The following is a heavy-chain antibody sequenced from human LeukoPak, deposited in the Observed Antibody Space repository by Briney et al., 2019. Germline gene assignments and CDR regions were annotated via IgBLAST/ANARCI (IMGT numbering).Heavy chain of an antibody. V-gene: IGHV4-59*01. CDR1: GDSISSYY. D-gene: IGHD1-26*01. J-gene: IGHJ3*02. Sequence: PSETLSLTCTVSGDSISSYYWSWIRQPPGKGLEWIGYIFNSGSTNYNPSLKSRVIISVDTSKNQFSLKVSSVTAADTAVYYCAREVGSSPYDAFDIWGQGTMVTVSS. CDR2: IFNSGST. CDR3: AREVGSSPYDAFDI.